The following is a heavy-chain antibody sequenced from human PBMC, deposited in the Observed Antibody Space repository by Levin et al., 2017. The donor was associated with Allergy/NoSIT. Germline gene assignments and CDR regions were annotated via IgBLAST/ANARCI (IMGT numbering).Heavy chain of an antibody. V-gene: IGHV3-21*01. CDR2: ISSTSSHI. J-gene: IGHJ3*02. CDR3: GRGDAFDI. Sequence: RGESLKISCAASGFTFDSYTMNWVRQAPGKGLEWVSSISSTSSHIYYADSVKGRFTISRDNAKNSLDLQMNSLRVEDTAVYYCGRGDAFDIWGQGTMVTVSS. CDR1: GFTFDSYT.